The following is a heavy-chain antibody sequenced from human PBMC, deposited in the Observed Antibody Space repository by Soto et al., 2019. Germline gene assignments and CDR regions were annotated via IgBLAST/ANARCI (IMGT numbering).Heavy chain of an antibody. CDR3: ARDRRLYCGGDCYYYYFDY. Sequence: GGSLRLSCAASGFTFSDYYMSWVRQAPGKGLEWVSYISSSGSTYYADSVKGRFTISRDNSKNTLYLQMNSLRAEDTAVYYCARDRRLYCGGDCYYYYFDYWGQGTLVTV. CDR2: ISSSGST. D-gene: IGHD2-21*02. V-gene: IGHV3-53*01. CDR1: GFTFSDYY. J-gene: IGHJ4*02.